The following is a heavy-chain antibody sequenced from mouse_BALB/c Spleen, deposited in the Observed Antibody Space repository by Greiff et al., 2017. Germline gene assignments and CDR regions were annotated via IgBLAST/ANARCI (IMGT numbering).Heavy chain of an antibody. CDR1: GYAFTNYL. D-gene: IGHD1-3*01. Sequence: VQLQQSGAELVRPGTSVKVSCKASGYAFTNYLIEWVKQRPGQGLEWIGVINPGSGGTNYNEKFKGKATLTADKSSSTAYMQLSSLTSDDSAVYFCARYDNYGFAYWGQGTLVTVSA. CDR2: INPGSGGT. V-gene: IGHV1-54*01. J-gene: IGHJ3*01. CDR3: ARYDNYGFAY.